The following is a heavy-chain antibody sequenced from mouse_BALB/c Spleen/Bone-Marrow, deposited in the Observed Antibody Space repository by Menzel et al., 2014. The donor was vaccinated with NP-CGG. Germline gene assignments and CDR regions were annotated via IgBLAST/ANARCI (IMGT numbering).Heavy chain of an antibody. V-gene: IGHV5-12-1*01. CDR1: GFAFSSYD. J-gene: IGHJ2*01. Sequence: DVKLVESGGGLVKPGGSLKLSCAASGFAFSSYDMSWVRQTPEKRLEWVAYISSGGGSTYYPDTVKGRFTISRDNAKNTLYLQMSSLKSEDTAMYYCARHRYYFVCWGQSTTLTASS. CDR3: ARHRYYFVC. CDR2: ISSGGGST.